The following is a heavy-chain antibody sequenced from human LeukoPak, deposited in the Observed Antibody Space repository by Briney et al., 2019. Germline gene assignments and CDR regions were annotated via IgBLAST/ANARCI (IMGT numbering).Heavy chain of an antibody. CDR2: INHSGST. V-gene: IGHV4-34*01. D-gene: IGHD4-17*01. CDR1: GGSFSGYY. CDR3: ARVIGGAADY. J-gene: IGHJ4*02. Sequence: SETLSLTCAVYGGSFSGYYWSWIRQPPGKGLEWIGEINHSGSTNYNPSLKSRVTISVDTPKNQFSLKLSSVTAADTAVYYCARVIGGAADYWGQGTLVTVSS.